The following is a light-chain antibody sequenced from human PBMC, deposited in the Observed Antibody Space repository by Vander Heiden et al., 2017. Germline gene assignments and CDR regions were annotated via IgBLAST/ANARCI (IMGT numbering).Light chain of an antibody. J-gene: IGKJ2*03. V-gene: IGKV1-5*03. CDR2: KAS. CDR1: QDISDW. Sequence: DIQMTQSPSTLSASVGDKVTITCRATQDISDWLAWYQQRPGEAPKLLSYKASNLESGVPSRFSGSGSGTQFTLTISSLQPDDFATYYCQQCASYYSFGQGTKVEIK. CDR3: QQCASYYS.